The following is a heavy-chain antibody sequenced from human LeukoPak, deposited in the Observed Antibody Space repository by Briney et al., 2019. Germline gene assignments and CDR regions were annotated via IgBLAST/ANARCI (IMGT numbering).Heavy chain of an antibody. Sequence: SETLSLTCTVYGGSFGAYYWSWIRQPPGKGLEWIGYIYYSGSTNYNPSLKSRVTISVDTSKNQFSLKLSSVTAADTAVYYCARGLGGSYHYWGQGTLVTVSS. V-gene: IGHV4-59*01. D-gene: IGHD1-26*01. J-gene: IGHJ4*02. CDR3: ARGLGGSYHY. CDR1: GGSFGAYY. CDR2: IYYSGST.